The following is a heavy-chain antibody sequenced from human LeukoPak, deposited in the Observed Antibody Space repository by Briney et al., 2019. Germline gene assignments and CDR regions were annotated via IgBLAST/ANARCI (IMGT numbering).Heavy chain of an antibody. V-gene: IGHV4-30-2*01. CDR2: IYHSGST. Sequence: SQTLSLTCAVSGGSISSGGYSWSWIRQPPGKGLEWIGYIYHSGSTYYNPSLKSRATISVDRSKNQFSLKLSSVTAAGTAVYYCARDYYGLDYWGQGTLVTVSS. CDR1: GGSISSGGYS. D-gene: IGHD3-10*01. J-gene: IGHJ4*02. CDR3: ARDYYGLDY.